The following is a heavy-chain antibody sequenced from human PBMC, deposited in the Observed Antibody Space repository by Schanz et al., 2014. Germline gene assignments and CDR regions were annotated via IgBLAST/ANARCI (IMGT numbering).Heavy chain of an antibody. CDR1: GYTLTNFD. D-gene: IGHD6-13*01. CDR2: MNPNSGTT. V-gene: IGHV1-8*01. CDR3: ARNIIATARAYDI. J-gene: IGHJ3*02. Sequence: QVQLVQSGAEVKKPGASVKVSCKASGYTLTNFDINWVRQAPGQGLEWMGWMNPNSGTTGYAQKFQGRVTMTRNTSTSTAYMELRGLRSDDTAVYYCARNIIATARAYDIWGQGTMVTVS.